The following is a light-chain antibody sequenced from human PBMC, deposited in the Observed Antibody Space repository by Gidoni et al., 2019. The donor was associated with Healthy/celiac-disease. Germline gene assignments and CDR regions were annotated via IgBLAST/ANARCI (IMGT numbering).Light chain of an antibody. CDR3: MQALQTLLT. Sequence: DIVLTQSPLSFPVTPGGPASISCRSSRRLLHSNVYNYLDWYLQKPGQSPQLLIYLGSNRASGVPDRFSGSGSGTDFTLKISRVEAEDVGVYYCMQALQTLLTFGGGTKVEIK. J-gene: IGKJ4*01. CDR1: RRLLHSNVYNY. V-gene: IGKV2-28*01. CDR2: LGS.